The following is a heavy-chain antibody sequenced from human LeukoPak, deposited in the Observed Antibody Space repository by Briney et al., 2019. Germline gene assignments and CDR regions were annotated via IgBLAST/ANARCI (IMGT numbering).Heavy chain of an antibody. CDR1: GFTFSSYS. CDR3: AKDAPAPLGRPLVTALGDY. D-gene: IGHD4-11*01. J-gene: IGHJ4*02. CDR2: ISSSSSYV. V-gene: IGHV3-21*04. Sequence: GGSLRLSCAASGFTFSSYSMNWVRQAPGKGLEWVSSISSSSSYVYYADSVKGRFTISRDNAKNSLYLQMNSLRAEDTAVYYCAKDAPAPLGRPLVTALGDYWGQGTLVTVSS.